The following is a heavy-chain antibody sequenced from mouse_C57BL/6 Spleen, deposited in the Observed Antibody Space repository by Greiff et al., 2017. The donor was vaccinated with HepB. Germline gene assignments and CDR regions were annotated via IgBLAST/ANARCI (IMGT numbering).Heavy chain of an antibody. CDR1: GFTFSDYG. Sequence: EVMLVESGGGLVKPGGSLKLSCAASGFTFSDYGMHWVRQAPEKGLEWVAYISSGSSTIYYADTVKGRFTISRDNAKNTLFLQMTSLRSEDTAMYYCASGGFYYGRNFDYWGQGTTLTVSS. CDR3: ASGGFYYGRNFDY. CDR2: ISSGSSTI. J-gene: IGHJ2*01. D-gene: IGHD1-1*01. V-gene: IGHV5-17*01.